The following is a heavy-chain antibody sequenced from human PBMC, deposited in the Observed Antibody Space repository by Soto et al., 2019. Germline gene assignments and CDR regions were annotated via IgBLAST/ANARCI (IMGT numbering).Heavy chain of an antibody. V-gene: IGHV1-18*01. CDR2: ISAYNGNT. CDR3: ARATSVTRDAFDI. CDR1: GYTFTSYG. J-gene: IGHJ3*02. Sequence: ASVTVSCQASGYTFTSYGIIWVRQAPGQGLEWMGWISAYNGNTNYAQKLQGRVTMTTDTSTSTAYMELRSLRSDDTAVYYCARATSVTRDAFDIWGQGTMVTVSS. D-gene: IGHD4-17*01.